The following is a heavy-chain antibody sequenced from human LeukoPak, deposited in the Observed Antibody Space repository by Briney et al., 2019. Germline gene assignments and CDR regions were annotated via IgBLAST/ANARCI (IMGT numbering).Heavy chain of an antibody. J-gene: IGHJ5*02. Sequence: EASVTVSCKASGYTFTGYYMHWVRQAPGQGLEWMGWINPNSGGTNYAQKFQGRVTMTRDTSISTAYMELSRLRSDDTAVYYCARAGPRVVVVAATLNWFDPWGQGTLVTVSS. D-gene: IGHD2-15*01. CDR1: GYTFTGYY. V-gene: IGHV1-2*02. CDR2: INPNSGGT. CDR3: ARAGPRVVVVAATLNWFDP.